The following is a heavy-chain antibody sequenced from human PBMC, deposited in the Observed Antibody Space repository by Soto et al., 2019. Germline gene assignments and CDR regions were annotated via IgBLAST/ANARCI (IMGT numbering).Heavy chain of an antibody. CDR3: AKDATAYYYDSSGSLDS. CDR2: ISYDGSNK. CDR1: GFTFSSYG. J-gene: IGHJ4*02. V-gene: IGHV3-30*18. D-gene: IGHD3-22*01. Sequence: GGSLRLSCAASGFTFSSYGMHWVRQAPGKGLEWVTVISYDGSNKYYADSVKGRFTISRDNSKNTLYLQMNTLRAEDTAVYYCAKDATAYYYDSSGSLDSWGQGTLVTVSS.